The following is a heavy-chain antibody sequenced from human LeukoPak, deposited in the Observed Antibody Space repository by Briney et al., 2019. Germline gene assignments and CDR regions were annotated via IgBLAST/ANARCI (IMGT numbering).Heavy chain of an antibody. V-gene: IGHV1-2*02. CDR3: ARGWYCSSTSCLDP. CDR1: GYTFTGYY. J-gene: IGHJ5*02. Sequence: VASVKVSCKASGYTFTGYYMHWVRQAPGQGLEWMGWINPNSGGTNYAQKFQGRVTMTRDTSISTAYMELSRLRSDDTAVYYCARGWYCSSTSCLDPWGQGTLVTVSS. D-gene: IGHD2-2*01. CDR2: INPNSGGT.